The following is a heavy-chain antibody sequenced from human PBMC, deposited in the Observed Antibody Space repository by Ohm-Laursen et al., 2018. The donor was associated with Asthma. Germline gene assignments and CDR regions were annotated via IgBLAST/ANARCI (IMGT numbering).Heavy chain of an antibody. V-gene: IGHV3-33*01. J-gene: IGHJ6*02. CDR1: GFTFSSYG. CDR2: IWYDGSNK. Sequence: SLRLSCAASGFTFSSYGMHWVRQAPGKGLEWVAVIWYDGSNKYYADSVKGRFTISRDNSKNTLYLQMNSLRAENTAVYYCARSGFVAATPTYYYYYGMDVWGQGTTVTVSS. D-gene: IGHD2-15*01. CDR3: ARSGFVAATPTYYYYYGMDV.